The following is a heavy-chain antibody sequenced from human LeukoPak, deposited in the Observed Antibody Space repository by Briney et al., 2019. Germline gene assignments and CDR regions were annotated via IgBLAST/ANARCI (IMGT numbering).Heavy chain of an antibody. V-gene: IGHV1-18*01. CDR1: GGTFSSYA. J-gene: IGHJ4*02. CDR2: ISAYNGNT. D-gene: IGHD6-13*01. CDR3: ARGNPPILAAAGTVGYFDY. Sequence: GASVKVSCKASGGTFSSYAISWVRQAPGQGLEWMGWISAYNGNTNYAQKLQGRVTMTTDTSTSTAYMELRSLRSDDTAVYYCARGNPPILAAAGTVGYFDYWGQGTLVTVSS.